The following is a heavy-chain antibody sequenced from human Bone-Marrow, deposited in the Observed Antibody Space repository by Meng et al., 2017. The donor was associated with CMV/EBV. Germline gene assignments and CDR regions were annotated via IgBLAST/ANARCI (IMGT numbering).Heavy chain of an antibody. Sequence: GSLRPSCTVSGGSISSYYWSWVRQPPGKGLEWIGYIYYSGSTNSNPSLESRVTISVYTSQNQFSLKLSSVTAADTAVYYCARMIAAVFDYWGQGTLVTLYS. CDR3: ARMIAAVFDY. CDR2: IYYSGST. J-gene: IGHJ4*02. V-gene: IGHV4-59*01. CDR1: GGSISSYY. D-gene: IGHD6-13*01.